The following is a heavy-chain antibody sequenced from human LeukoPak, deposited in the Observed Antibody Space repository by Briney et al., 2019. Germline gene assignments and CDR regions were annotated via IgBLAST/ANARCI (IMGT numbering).Heavy chain of an antibody. D-gene: IGHD2-2*01. CDR1: GYSFTAHY. CDR2: INPNSGGT. V-gene: IGHV1-2*02. Sequence: ASVKVSCKASGYSFTAHYMHWIRQAPGQGLEWMGWINPNSGGTNYAQKFQGRVTMTRNTSISTAYMELSRLRSDDTAVYYCARDGPDIVVVPAAIDYWGQGTLVTVSS. CDR3: ARDGPDIVVVPAAIDY. J-gene: IGHJ4*02.